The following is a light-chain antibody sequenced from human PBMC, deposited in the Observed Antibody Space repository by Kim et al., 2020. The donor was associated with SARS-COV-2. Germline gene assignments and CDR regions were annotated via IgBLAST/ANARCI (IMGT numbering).Light chain of an antibody. CDR3: SSYTSGSTV. CDR2: DVT. Sequence: QSALTQPASVSGSPGQLITISCTGTSSDVGGYNYVSWYQQHPGKAPKLMIYDVTKRPSGVSNRFSGSKSGNTASLTISGLQAEDEADYYCSSYTSGSTVFGTGTKVTVL. CDR1: SSDVGGYNY. J-gene: IGLJ1*01. V-gene: IGLV2-14*01.